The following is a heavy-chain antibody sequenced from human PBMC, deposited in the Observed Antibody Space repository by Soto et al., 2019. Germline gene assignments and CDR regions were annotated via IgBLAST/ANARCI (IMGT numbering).Heavy chain of an antibody. V-gene: IGHV2-5*02. CDR3: APYWVIYNWFDP. CDR2: IYWDDDK. J-gene: IGHJ5*02. CDR1: GFSLRTSGVG. Sequence: QITLKESGPTLVKPTQTLTLTCTFSGFSLRTSGVGVGWIRQPPGKALEWLALIYWDDDKRYSPSLNSRLNITSDTSKNHVVLTMTNMDPVDTATYYCAPYWVIYNWFDPWGQGTLVTVSS. D-gene: IGHD2-21*01.